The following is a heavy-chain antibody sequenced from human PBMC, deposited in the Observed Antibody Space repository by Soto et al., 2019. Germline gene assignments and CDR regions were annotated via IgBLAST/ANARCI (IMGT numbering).Heavy chain of an antibody. J-gene: IGHJ4*02. CDR2: ISFSGAT. CDR1: GVSITSYF. D-gene: IGHD5-12*01. CDR3: ARDRRDGYKGYFEY. Sequence: PSETLSLTCTVSGVSITSYFWSWIRQTPGKGLDWIGSISFSGATYSNPSLKGRAALSVDTSENHLSLTLNSVTSADTAVYFCARDRRDGYKGYFEYWGQGNRV. V-gene: IGHV4-59*01.